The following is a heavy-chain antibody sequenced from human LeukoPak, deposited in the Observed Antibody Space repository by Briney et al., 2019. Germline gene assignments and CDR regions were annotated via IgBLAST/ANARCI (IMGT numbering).Heavy chain of an antibody. D-gene: IGHD4-11*01. CDR3: ASSQGRNYGFDY. V-gene: IGHV4-4*02. J-gene: IGHJ4*02. CDR2: IYHSGST. Sequence: PSETLSLTCAVSGGSISSSNWWSWVRPPPGKGLEWIGEIYHSGSTNYNPSLKSRVTISVDRSKNQFSLKLSSVTAADTAVYYCASSQGRNYGFDYWGQGTLVTVSS. CDR1: GGSISSSNW.